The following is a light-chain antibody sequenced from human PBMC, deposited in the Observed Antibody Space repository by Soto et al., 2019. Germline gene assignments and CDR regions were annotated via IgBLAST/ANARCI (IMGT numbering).Light chain of an antibody. CDR3: MQALQTPLT. J-gene: IGKJ4*01. Sequence: DFVMTQSPLSLPVTPGEPASISCRSSQSLLHSNGYNYLDWYLQKPGQSPKVLIYLGSNRASGVPDRFSGSGSGTDFTLKISRVEAEDVGVYYCMQALQTPLTFGGGTKMEIK. CDR1: QSLLHSNGYNY. V-gene: IGKV2-28*01. CDR2: LGS.